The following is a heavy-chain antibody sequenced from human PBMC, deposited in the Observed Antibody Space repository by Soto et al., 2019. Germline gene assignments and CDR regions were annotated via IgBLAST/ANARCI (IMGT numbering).Heavy chain of an antibody. Sequence: ASVKVSCKASGYTFTSYYMHWVRQAPGQGLEWMGIINPSGGSTSYAQKFQGRVTMTRDTSTSTVYMELSSLRSEDTAVYYCARVCSGGDCYPQFDYWGQGXLVTVYS. CDR3: ARVCSGGDCYPQFDY. CDR2: INPSGGST. J-gene: IGHJ4*02. D-gene: IGHD2-21*02. V-gene: IGHV1-46*01. CDR1: GYTFTSYY.